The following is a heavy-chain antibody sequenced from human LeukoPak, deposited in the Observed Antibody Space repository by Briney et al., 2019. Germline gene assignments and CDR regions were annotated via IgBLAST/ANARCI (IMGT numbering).Heavy chain of an antibody. J-gene: IGHJ4*02. CDR2: INPNSGGT. CDR1: GYTFTGYY. Sequence: ASVKVSCKASGYTFTGYYMHWVRQAPGQGLEWMGWINPNSGGTNYAQKFQGRVTMTRDTSISTAYMELSRLRSDDTAVYYCARFWTYYYDSSGYYLDYWGQGTLVTVSS. D-gene: IGHD3-22*01. CDR3: ARFWTYYYDSSGYYLDY. V-gene: IGHV1-2*02.